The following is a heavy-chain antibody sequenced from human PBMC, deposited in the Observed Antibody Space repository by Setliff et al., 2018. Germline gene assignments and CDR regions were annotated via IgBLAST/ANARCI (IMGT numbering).Heavy chain of an antibody. CDR2: IYYSGST. CDR3: ARSRTTAVKGGVFAV. J-gene: IGHJ2*01. Sequence: SETLFLTCIVSGASITSEAYYWSWIRQYPGKGLEWIGYIYYSGSTYYNPSLQSRVTVPLDSSKNHFSLELTSVTAADTAEYFCARSRTTAVKGGVFAVWGRGTLVTVSS. D-gene: IGHD6-19*01. V-gene: IGHV4-31*03. CDR1: GASITSEAYY.